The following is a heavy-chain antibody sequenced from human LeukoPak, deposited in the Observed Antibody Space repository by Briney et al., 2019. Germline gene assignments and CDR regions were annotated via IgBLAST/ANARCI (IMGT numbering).Heavy chain of an antibody. CDR1: GFSFSSYG. CDR2: MRYDGSNK. Sequence: GGSLRLSCAASGFSFSSYGTHWVRQAPGKGLEWVAFMRYDGSNKYYADSVKGRFTISRDNSKNTLYLQMNSLRAEDTAVYYCAKGHSGYCSSSSCYVFDPWGQGTLVTVSS. CDR3: AKGHSGYCSSSSCYVFDP. J-gene: IGHJ5*02. V-gene: IGHV3-30*02. D-gene: IGHD2-2*01.